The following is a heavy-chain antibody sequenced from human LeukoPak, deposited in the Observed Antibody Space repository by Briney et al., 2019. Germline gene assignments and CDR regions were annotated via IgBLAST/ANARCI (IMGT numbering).Heavy chain of an antibody. V-gene: IGHV4-4*09. Sequence: RPSETLSLTCTVSGGSISSYYWSWIRQPSGKGLEWIGYIYSSGSTNYTPSLKRRVTISVDTSKNQFSLKLSSVTAADTAVYYCARQSSRTIFGVVILGSFDYWGQGILDTVSS. CDR2: IYSSGST. CDR1: GGSISSYY. D-gene: IGHD3-3*01. J-gene: IGHJ4*02. CDR3: ARQSSRTIFGVVILGSFDY.